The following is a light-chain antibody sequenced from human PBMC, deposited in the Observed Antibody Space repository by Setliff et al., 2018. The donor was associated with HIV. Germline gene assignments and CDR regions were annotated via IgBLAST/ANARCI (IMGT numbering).Light chain of an antibody. CDR1: SGSIASNF. V-gene: IGLV6-57*01. CDR3: QSYDSTDMHVV. CDR2: ENN. J-gene: IGLJ2*01. Sequence: NFMLPQTHSVSESPGKTVTISCTRSSGSIASNFVQWYQQRPGSSPTIVIYENNQRPSGVPDRFSGSIDSSSNSASLTISGLKTEDEADYYCQSYDSTDMHVVFGGGTKLTVL.